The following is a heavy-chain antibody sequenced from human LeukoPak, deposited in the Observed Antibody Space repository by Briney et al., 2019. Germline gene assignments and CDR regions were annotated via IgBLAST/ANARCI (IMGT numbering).Heavy chain of an antibody. V-gene: IGHV3-7*01. CDR3: ARVEDHDYGDYYFDY. J-gene: IGHJ4*02. D-gene: IGHD4-17*01. CDR1: GFTVSSNE. Sequence: PGGSLRLSCAASGFTVSSNEMSWVRQAPGKGLEWVANIKQDGSEKYYVDSVKGRFTISRDNAKNSLYLQMNSLRAEGTAVYYCARVEDHDYGDYYFDYWGQGTLVTVSS. CDR2: IKQDGSEK.